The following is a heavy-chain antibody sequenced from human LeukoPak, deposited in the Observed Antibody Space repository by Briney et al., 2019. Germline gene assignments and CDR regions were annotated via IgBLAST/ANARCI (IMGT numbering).Heavy chain of an antibody. V-gene: IGHV3-64*01. Sequence: GGSLRLSCAASGFTFSSYAMHWVRQAPGKGLEYVSAISSNGGSTYYANSVKGRFTISRDNSKNTLNLQMGSLRAEDMAVYYCARESTTVTTRKSYYFDYWGQGTLVTVSS. CDR2: ISSNGGST. CDR3: ARESTTVTTRKSYYFDY. D-gene: IGHD4-17*01. J-gene: IGHJ4*02. CDR1: GFTFSSYA.